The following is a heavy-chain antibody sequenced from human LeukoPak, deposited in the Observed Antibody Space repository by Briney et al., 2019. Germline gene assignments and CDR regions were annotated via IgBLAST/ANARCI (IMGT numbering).Heavy chain of an antibody. J-gene: IGHJ2*01. CDR1: GGSISSGGYS. D-gene: IGHD6-13*01. CDR2: IYHSGST. Sequence: SQTLSLTCAVSGGSISSGGYSWSWIRQPPGKGLEWIGYIYHSGSTYYNPSLKSRVTISVDRSKNQFSLKLSSVTAADTAVYYCARRGRQQLVPGFHWYFDLWGRGTLVTVSS. V-gene: IGHV4-30-2*01. CDR3: ARRGRQQLVPGFHWYFDL.